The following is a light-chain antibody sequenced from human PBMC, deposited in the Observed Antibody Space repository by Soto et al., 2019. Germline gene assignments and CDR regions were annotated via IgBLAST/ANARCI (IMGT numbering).Light chain of an antibody. CDR2: GAS. Sequence: EIVLTQSPGTLSLSPGERATLSCRASQSVSSNLAWYQQKPGQAPRLLIYGASNRAAGIPDRFSGSGSGTDFTLTISGLEPEDFAVFYCQQYANPPRTFGQGTKLEVK. J-gene: IGKJ2*01. CDR1: QSVSSN. V-gene: IGKV3-20*01. CDR3: QQYANPPRT.